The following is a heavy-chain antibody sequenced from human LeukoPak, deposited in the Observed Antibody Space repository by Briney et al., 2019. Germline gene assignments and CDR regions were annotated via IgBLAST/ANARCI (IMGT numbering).Heavy chain of an antibody. CDR3: ARVNDYYGSHFDY. V-gene: IGHV3-66*01. CDR1: GFTVISNY. CDR2: IYSGGST. D-gene: IGHD3-22*01. J-gene: IGHJ4*02. Sequence: PGGSLRLSCAASGFTVISNYMSWVRQATGKGLEWVSVIYSGGSTNYAVSVRGRFTISRDTSKNTLYLQMNSQRGEDTAVYYCARVNDYYGSHFDYWGQGTLVTVSS.